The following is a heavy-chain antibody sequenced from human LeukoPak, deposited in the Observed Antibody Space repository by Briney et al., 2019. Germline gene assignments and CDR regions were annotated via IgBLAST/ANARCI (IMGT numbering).Heavy chain of an antibody. Sequence: PGRSLRLSCAASGFTFSSYAMHWVRQAPGKGLEWVAVISYDGSNKYYADSVKGRFTISRDNSKNTLYLQMNSLRAEDTAVYYCAREYYCDRRDAFDIWGQGTMVTVSS. CDR3: AREYYCDRRDAFDI. CDR2: ISYDGSNK. CDR1: GFTFSSYA. J-gene: IGHJ3*02. D-gene: IGHD3-22*01. V-gene: IGHV3-30*04.